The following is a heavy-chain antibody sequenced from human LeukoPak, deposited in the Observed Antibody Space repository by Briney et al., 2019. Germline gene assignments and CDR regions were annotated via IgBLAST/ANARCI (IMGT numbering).Heavy chain of an antibody. V-gene: IGHV1-69*13. CDR1: GGTFSSYA. CDR3: VGDGSYYDSSGYYYLY. Sequence: SVKVSCKASGGTFSSYAISWVRQAPGQGLEWMGGITPMFGTANYAQKFQGRVTITADESTSTAYMELSSLRSEDTAVYYCVGDGSYYDSSGYYYLYWGQGTLVTVSS. J-gene: IGHJ4*02. D-gene: IGHD3-22*01. CDR2: ITPMFGTA.